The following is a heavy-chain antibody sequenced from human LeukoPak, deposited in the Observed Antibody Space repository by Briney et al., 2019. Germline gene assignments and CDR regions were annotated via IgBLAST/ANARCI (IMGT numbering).Heavy chain of an antibody. CDR2: IPYNGSHQ. CDR1: GFTFSTYA. V-gene: IGHV3-30*04. D-gene: IGHD3-3*01. J-gene: IGHJ4*02. Sequence: GRSLRLSCAASGFTFSTYAMHWVRQAPGKGLEWLTVIPYNGSHQYYSDSVRGRFTISRDNSRNSVFLQINRLRPEDTAVYYCATSIRRITISSWGQGTLVTVSS. CDR3: ATSIRRITISS.